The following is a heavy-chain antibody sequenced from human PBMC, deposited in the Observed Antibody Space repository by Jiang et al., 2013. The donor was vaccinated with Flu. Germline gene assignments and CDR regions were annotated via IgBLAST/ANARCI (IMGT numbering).Heavy chain of an antibody. V-gene: IGHV4-39*01. D-gene: IGHD3-10*01. CDR1: GGSISSSSYY. CDR2: IYYSGST. J-gene: IGHJ4*02. CDR3: ASCPLQLWFGELLKSSTYYFDY. Sequence: GSGLVKPSETLSLTCTVSGGSISSSSYYWGWIRQPPGKGLEWIGSIYYSGSTYYNPSLKSRVTISVDTSENQFSLKLSSVTAADTAVYYCASCPLQLWFGELLKSSTYYFDYWGQGTLVTVSS.